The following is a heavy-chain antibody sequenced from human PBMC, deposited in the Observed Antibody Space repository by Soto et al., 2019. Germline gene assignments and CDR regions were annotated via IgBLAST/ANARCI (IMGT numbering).Heavy chain of an antibody. Sequence: SETLSLTCAVSGYSISSGYYWGWIRQPPGKGLVWIGSIYHSGSTFYNPSLKSRATISVDTSKNQFSLKLSSVTAADTAVYYCARAFYDNTGYYPNWGQGTLVTVSS. J-gene: IGHJ4*02. V-gene: IGHV4-38-2*01. CDR1: GYSISSGYY. CDR3: ARAFYDNTGYYPN. CDR2: IYHSGST. D-gene: IGHD3-22*01.